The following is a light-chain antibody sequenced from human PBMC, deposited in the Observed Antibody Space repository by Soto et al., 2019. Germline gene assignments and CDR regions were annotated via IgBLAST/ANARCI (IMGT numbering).Light chain of an antibody. CDR3: QQYGGSPQT. J-gene: IGKJ1*01. V-gene: IGKV3-20*01. CDR2: GAS. Sequence: EIVLTQFPGALSMSQGERATLSCRASQSVSNYLVWYQQKPGHAPRLLISGASSRATGIPDRFSGSGSGTEFTLTIRRLEPEDFAVYYCQQYGGSPQTFGQGTKV. CDR1: QSVSNY.